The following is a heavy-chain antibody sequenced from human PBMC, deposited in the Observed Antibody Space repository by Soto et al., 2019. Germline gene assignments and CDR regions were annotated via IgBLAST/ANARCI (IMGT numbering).Heavy chain of an antibody. CDR1: GFTFSSYA. J-gene: IGHJ5*02. CDR3: AKDLLSGYSSSWTPSDWFDP. Sequence: GVSLRLSCXASGFTFSSYAMSWVRQAPGKGLEWVSAISGSGGSTYYADSVKGRFTISRDNSKNTLYLQMNSLRAEDTAVYYCAKDLLSGYSSSWTPSDWFDPWGQGTLVTVSS. V-gene: IGHV3-23*01. D-gene: IGHD6-13*01. CDR2: ISGSGGST.